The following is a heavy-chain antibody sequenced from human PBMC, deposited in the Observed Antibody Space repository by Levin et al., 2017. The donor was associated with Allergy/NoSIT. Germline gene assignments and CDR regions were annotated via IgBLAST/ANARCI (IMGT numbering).Heavy chain of an antibody. CDR3: ARDTSYDGLDY. J-gene: IGHJ4*02. V-gene: IGHV1-46*03. CDR2: INPSGGST. CDR1: GYTFTSYY. D-gene: IGHD5-12*01. Sequence: GESLKISCKASGYTFTSYYMHWVRQAPGQGLEWMGIINPSGGSTSYAQKFQGRVTMTRDTSTSTVYMELSSLRSEDTAVYYCARDTSYDGLDYWGQGTLVTVSS.